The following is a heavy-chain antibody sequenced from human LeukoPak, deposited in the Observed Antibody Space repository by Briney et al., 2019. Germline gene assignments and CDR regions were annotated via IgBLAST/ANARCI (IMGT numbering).Heavy chain of an antibody. CDR3: ARDSPYYYDSSGYSNAFDI. Sequence: ASVKVSCKASGYTFSSYYIHWVRQAPGQGLEWMGVINPSGGSTYYAQKFQGRVTMTRDMSTSTVYMEMSSLRSEDTAVYYCARDSPYYYDSSGYSNAFDIWGQGTMVTVSS. J-gene: IGHJ3*02. D-gene: IGHD3-22*01. CDR2: INPSGGST. V-gene: IGHV1-46*01. CDR1: GYTFSSYY.